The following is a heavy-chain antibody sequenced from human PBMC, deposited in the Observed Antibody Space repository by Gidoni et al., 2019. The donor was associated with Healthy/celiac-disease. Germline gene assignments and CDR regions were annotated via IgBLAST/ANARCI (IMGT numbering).Heavy chain of an antibody. V-gene: IGHV4-34*01. CDR1: GGSFSGYY. CDR3: ARGHRIAARPGWFDP. Sequence: QVQLQQLGAGLLKPSETLSLTCAVYGGSFSGYYWSWIRQPPGKGLEWIGEINHSGSTNYNPSLKSRVTISVDTSKNQFSLKLSSVTAADTAVYYCARGHRIAARPGWFDPWGQGTLVTVSS. J-gene: IGHJ5*02. CDR2: INHSGST. D-gene: IGHD6-6*01.